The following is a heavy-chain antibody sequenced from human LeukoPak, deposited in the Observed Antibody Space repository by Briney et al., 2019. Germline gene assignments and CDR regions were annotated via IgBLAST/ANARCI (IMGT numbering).Heavy chain of an antibody. CDR3: ARVNGLITMVQAQNYYYGKDV. V-gene: IGHV4-59*01. J-gene: IGHJ6*02. CDR1: GGSISSYY. D-gene: IGHD3-10*01. CDR2: IYYSGST. Sequence: PSETLSLTCTVSGGSISSYYWSWIRQPPGKGLEWIGYIYYSGSTNYNPSLKSRVTISVVTSKNQFSLKLNSVTAADTAVHYYARVNGLITMVQAQNYYYGKDVWGQGPTVTVSS.